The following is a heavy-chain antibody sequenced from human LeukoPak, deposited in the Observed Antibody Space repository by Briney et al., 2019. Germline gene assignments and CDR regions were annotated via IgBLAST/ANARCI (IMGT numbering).Heavy chain of an antibody. D-gene: IGHD6-13*01. CDR2: ISSSSSYI. V-gene: IGHV3-21*01. Sequence: PGGSLRLSCAVSGFTFDDYGMSWVRQAPGKGLEWVSSISSSSSYIYYADSVKGRFTISRDNAKNSLYLQMNSLRAEDTAVYYCARVGTQLTAAGSRSFDYWGQGTLVTVSS. CDR1: GFTFDDYG. CDR3: ARVGTQLTAAGSRSFDY. J-gene: IGHJ4*02.